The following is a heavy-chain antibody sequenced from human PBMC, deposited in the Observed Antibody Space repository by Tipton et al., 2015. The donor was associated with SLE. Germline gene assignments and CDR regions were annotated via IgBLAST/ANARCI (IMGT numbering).Heavy chain of an antibody. J-gene: IGHJ4*02. CDR3: ARTPTWGGSFDY. V-gene: IGHV3-33*01. CDR2: IWYDGSNK. CDR1: GFTFSSYG. Sequence: SLRLSCAAPGFTFSSYGMHWVRQAPGKGLEWVAVIWYDGSNKYYADSVKGRFTISRDNSKNTLYLQMNSLRAEDTAVYYCARTPTWGGSFDYWGQGTLVTVSS. D-gene: IGHD3-16*01.